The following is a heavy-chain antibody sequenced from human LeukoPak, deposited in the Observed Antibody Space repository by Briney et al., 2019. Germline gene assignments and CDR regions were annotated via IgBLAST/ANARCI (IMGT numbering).Heavy chain of an antibody. CDR3: ARAPYCSSTSCYRGWFDP. CDR1: GYTFTGYY. J-gene: IGHJ5*02. D-gene: IGHD2-2*01. V-gene: IGHV1-2*02. CDR2: INPNSGGT. Sequence: ASVKVSCKASGYTFTGYYMRWVRQAPGQGLEWMGWINPNSGGTNYAQKFQGRVTMTRDTSISTAYMELSRLRSDDTAVYYCARAPYCSSTSCYRGWFDPWGQGTLVTVSS.